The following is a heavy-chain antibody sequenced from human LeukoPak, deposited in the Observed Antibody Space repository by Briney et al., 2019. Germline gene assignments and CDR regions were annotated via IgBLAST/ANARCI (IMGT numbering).Heavy chain of an antibody. Sequence: GGSLRLSCAASGFTFSSYAMHWVRQAPGKGLEWVAVISYDGSNKYYADSVKGRFTISRDNSKNTLYLQMNSLRAEDTAVYYCAREAGWLQPDYWGQGTLVTVSS. CDR1: GFTFSSYA. CDR2: ISYDGSNK. J-gene: IGHJ4*02. D-gene: IGHD5-24*01. V-gene: IGHV3-30*04. CDR3: AREAGWLQPDY.